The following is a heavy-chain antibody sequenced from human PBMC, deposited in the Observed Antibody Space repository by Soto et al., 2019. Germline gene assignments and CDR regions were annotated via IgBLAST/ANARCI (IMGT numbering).Heavy chain of an antibody. J-gene: IGHJ4*02. D-gene: IGHD6-19*01. V-gene: IGHV4-34*01. CDR2: INHSGST. Sequence: QVQLQQWGAGLLKPSETLSLTCAVYGGSFSGYYWSWIRQPPGKGLEWIGEINHSGSTNYNPSLKSRVTISVDTSKNQFSLKLSSVTAADTAVYYCARSIAVAGTGPPNFYYWGQGTLVTVSS. CDR3: ARSIAVAGTGPPNFYY. CDR1: GGSFSGYY.